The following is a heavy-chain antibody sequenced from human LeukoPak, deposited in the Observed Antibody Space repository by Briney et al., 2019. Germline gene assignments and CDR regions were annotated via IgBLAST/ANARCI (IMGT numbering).Heavy chain of an antibody. CDR2: IWYDGSNK. V-gene: IGHV3-33*06. D-gene: IGHD2-15*01. CDR3: AKDGSGVAAADYYFDY. CDR1: GFTFSSYG. Sequence: PGGPLRLSCAASGFTFSSYGMHWVRQAPGKGLEWVAVIWYDGSNKYYADSVKGRFTISRDNSTNTLYLQMNSLRAEDTAVYYCAKDGSGVAAADYYFDYWGQGTLVTVSS. J-gene: IGHJ4*02.